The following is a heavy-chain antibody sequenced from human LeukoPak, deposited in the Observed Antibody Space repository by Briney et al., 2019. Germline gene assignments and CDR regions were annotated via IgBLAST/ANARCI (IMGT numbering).Heavy chain of an antibody. CDR1: GGSISSGGYY. D-gene: IGHD3-16*01. Sequence: SQTLSLTCTVSGGSISSGGYYWSWIRQPPGKGLEWIGYIYHSGSTYYNPSLKSRVTISVDRSKNQFSLKLSSVTAADTAVYYCARGAGWLIDYWGQGILVTVSS. J-gene: IGHJ4*02. CDR2: IYHSGST. CDR3: ARGAGWLIDY. V-gene: IGHV4-30-2*01.